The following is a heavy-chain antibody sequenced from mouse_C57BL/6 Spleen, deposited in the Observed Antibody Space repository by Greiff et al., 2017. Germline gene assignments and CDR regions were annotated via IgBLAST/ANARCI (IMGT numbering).Heavy chain of an antibody. CDR3: TTSITTVVEGYFDV. J-gene: IGHJ1*03. CDR2: IDPENGDT. D-gene: IGHD1-1*01. V-gene: IGHV14-4*01. Sequence: EVKLQESGAELVRPGASVKLSCTASGFNIKDDYMHWVKQRPEQGLEWIGWIDPENGDTEYASKFQGKATITADTSSNTAYLQLSSLTSEDTAVYYCTTSITTVVEGYFDVWGTGTTVTVSS. CDR1: GFNIKDDY.